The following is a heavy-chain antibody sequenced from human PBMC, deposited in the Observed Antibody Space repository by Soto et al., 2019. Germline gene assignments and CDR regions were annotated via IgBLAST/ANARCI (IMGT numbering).Heavy chain of an antibody. Sequence: EVQLLESGGGLVQPGRSLRLSCAASGYTFSTYGMSWVRQAPGKGLEWVSAISNSGGSTSYTGSVRGRFTISRDNSRNTVYLQMNSLRADDTAVYFCAKGAQPTQYYFDFWGQGTLVTVSS. CDR2: ISNSGGST. V-gene: IGHV3-23*01. CDR3: AKGAQPTQYYFDF. CDR1: GYTFSTYG. D-gene: IGHD2-2*01. J-gene: IGHJ4*02.